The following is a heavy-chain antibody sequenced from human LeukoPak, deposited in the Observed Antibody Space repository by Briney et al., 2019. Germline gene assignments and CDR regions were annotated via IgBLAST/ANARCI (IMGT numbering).Heavy chain of an antibody. J-gene: IGHJ4*02. V-gene: IGHV1-69*06. CDR3: ASTGDQLLLGDPLDY. D-gene: IGHD2-2*01. Sequence: GASVKVSCKASGGTFSSYAISWVRQAPGQGLEWMGGIIPIFGTANYAQKFQGRVTITADKSTSTAYMELSSLRSEDTAVYYCASTGDQLLLGDPLDYWGQGTLVTVSS. CDR2: IIPIFGTA. CDR1: GGTFSSYA.